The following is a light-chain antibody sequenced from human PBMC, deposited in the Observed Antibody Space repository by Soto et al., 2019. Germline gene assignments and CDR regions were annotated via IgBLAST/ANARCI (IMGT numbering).Light chain of an antibody. V-gene: IGLV2-8*01. CDR3: SSYAGRTTLYV. J-gene: IGLJ1*01. CDR2: EVT. Sequence: SALTQPPSASGSLGQSGTISCTGTSNDIGKYNYVYWYQQHPGRAPKLMIYEVTKRPSGVPDRFSGSKSGNTASLTVSGLQAEDEADYYCSSYAGRTTLYVFGTGTKVTV. CDR1: SNDIGKYNY.